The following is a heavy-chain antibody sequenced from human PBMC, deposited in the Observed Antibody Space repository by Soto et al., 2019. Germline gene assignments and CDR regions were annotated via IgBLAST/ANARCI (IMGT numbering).Heavy chain of an antibody. V-gene: IGHV4-38-2*02. Sequence: GWIRKPPGKGLEWIGSIFHGGNTYYNPSLKSRVTISVDMSKNQFSLKLNSVTAADTAVYYCARARWYDAFDVWGQGTVVTVSS. J-gene: IGHJ3*01. CDR2: IFHGGNT. D-gene: IGHD2-15*01. CDR3: ARARWYDAFDV.